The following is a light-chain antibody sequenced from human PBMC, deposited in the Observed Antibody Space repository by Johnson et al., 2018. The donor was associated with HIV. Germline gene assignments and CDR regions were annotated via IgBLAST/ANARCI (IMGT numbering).Light chain of an antibody. CDR2: ENT. CDR3: AAWDDSLNAPYV. J-gene: IGLJ1*01. CDR1: SSNIGNNY. Sequence: QSVLTQPPSVSAAPGQKVTISCSGSSSNIGNNYVSWYQQLPGTAPKLLIYENTKRPSGVPDRFSGSKSGTSAYLAISGLQAADEADYYCAAWDDSLNAPYVFGTGTKVTVL. V-gene: IGLV1-51*02.